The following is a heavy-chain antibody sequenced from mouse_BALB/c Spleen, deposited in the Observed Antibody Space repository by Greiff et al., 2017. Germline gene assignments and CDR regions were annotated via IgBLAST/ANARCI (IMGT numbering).Heavy chain of an antibody. V-gene: IGHV3-6*02. D-gene: IGHD2-3*01. CDR3: ARRVEDGYYSYAMDY. Sequence: EVKLQESGPGLVKPSQSLSLTCSVTGYSITSGYYWNWIRQFPGNKLEWMGYISYDGSNNYNPSLKNRISITRDTSKNQFFLKLNSVTTEDTATYYCARRVEDGYYSYAMDYWGQGTSVTVSS. CDR1: GYSITSGYY. J-gene: IGHJ4*01. CDR2: ISYDGSN.